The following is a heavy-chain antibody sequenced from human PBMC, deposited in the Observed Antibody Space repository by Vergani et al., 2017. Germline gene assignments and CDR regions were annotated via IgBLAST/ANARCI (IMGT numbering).Heavy chain of an antibody. CDR1: CGSISNYY. J-gene: IGHJ4*02. CDR3: ARGRIKFGIDY. Sequence: QVQLQESGPGLVKPSETLSLTCIVSCGSISNYYWSWIRQSPGKGLEWVGFIYYSGSTNYNPSLKSRVTISVDTSKNQFSLKLSSVTAADTAVYYCARGRIKFGIDYWGQGTLVTVSS. CDR2: IYYSGST. D-gene: IGHD3-16*01. V-gene: IGHV4-59*12.